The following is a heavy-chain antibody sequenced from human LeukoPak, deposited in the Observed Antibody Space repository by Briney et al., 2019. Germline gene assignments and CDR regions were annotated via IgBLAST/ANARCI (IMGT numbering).Heavy chain of an antibody. J-gene: IGHJ5*02. D-gene: IGHD2-2*01. V-gene: IGHV4-34*01. CDR3: ARAQDIVVVPAARLGYNWFDP. CDR2: INHSGST. Sequence: SETLSLTGAVYGGSFSGYYWSWIRQPPGTGLEWIGEINHSGSTNYNPSLKSRVTISADTSKNQFSLKLSSVTAADTAVYYCARAQDIVVVPAARLGYNWFDPWGQGTLVTVSS. CDR1: GGSFSGYY.